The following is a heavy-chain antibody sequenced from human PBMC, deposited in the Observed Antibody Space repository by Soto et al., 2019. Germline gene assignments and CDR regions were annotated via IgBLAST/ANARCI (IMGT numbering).Heavy chain of an antibody. CDR3: TRAEWLLFHYYYGMDV. CDR1: GFTFGDYA. V-gene: IGHV3-49*03. Sequence: SLRLSCTASGFTFGDYAMSWFRQAPGKGLEWVGFIRSKAYGGTTEYAASVKGRFTISRDDSKSNAYLQMNSLKTEDTAVYYCTRAEWLLFHYYYGMDVWGQGTTVTVSS. CDR2: IRSKAYGGTT. D-gene: IGHD3-3*01. J-gene: IGHJ6*02.